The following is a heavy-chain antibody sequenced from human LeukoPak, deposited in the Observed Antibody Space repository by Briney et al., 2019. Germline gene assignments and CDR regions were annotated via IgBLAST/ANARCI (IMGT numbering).Heavy chain of an antibody. Sequence: GGTLRLSCAASGFTFSNYDMSWVRQAPGKGLEWVSVISGGGGSTYYSDSVKGRFTISRDNSKNTLYLQMNSLRAEDTAVYYCARAVAGPFDYWGQGTLVTVSS. V-gene: IGHV3-23*01. CDR1: GFTFSNYD. J-gene: IGHJ4*02. D-gene: IGHD6-19*01. CDR2: ISGGGGST. CDR3: ARAVAGPFDY.